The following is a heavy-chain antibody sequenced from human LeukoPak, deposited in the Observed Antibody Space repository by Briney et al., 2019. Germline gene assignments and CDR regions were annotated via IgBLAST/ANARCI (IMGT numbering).Heavy chain of an antibody. J-gene: IGHJ4*02. Sequence: GGSLRLSCAASGFTFSSYALSWVRQAPGKGLEWVSAISADGGDTYYADSVKGRFTISRDNSKNTLDLHMSSLRAEDTAIYYCANWQSGSRVFFDYWGQGTLVTISS. CDR2: ISADGGDT. V-gene: IGHV3-23*01. D-gene: IGHD1-26*01. CDR1: GFTFSSYA. CDR3: ANWQSGSRVFFDY.